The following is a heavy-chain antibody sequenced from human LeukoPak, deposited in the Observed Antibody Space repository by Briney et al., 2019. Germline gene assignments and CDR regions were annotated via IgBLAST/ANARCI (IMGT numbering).Heavy chain of an antibody. CDR1: GYTFTSYD. CDR2: MNPNSGNT. Sequence: ASVKVSCKASGYTFTSYDISWVRQATGQGLEWMGWMNPNSGNTGYAQKFQGRVTMTRNTSISTAYMELSSLRSEDTAVYYCASTPYYDFWSGYYSFYYYYGMDVWGQGTTVTVSS. CDR3: ASTPYYDFWSGYYSFYYYYGMDV. V-gene: IGHV1-8*01. D-gene: IGHD3-3*01. J-gene: IGHJ6*02.